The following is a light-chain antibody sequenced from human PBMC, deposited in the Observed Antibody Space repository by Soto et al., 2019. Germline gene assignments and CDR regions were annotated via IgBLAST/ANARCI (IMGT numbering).Light chain of an antibody. CDR3: MQALQTPRT. CDR2: LGS. Sequence: DIVMTQSPLSLPVTPGEPASISCRSSQSLLHSNGYNYLDWYLQKPGQSPQLLIYLGSNRASGVPERFSGSESGTNFTLKISRVEAEDVGVYYCMQALQTPRTFGGGTTVEIK. V-gene: IGKV2-28*01. CDR1: QSLLHSNGYNY. J-gene: IGKJ4*01.